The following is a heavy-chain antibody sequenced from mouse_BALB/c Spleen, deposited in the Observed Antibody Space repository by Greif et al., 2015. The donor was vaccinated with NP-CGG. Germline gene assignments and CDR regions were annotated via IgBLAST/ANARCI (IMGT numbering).Heavy chain of an antibody. V-gene: IGHV1-7*01. J-gene: IGHJ3*01. CDR1: GYTFTSYW. Sequence: QVQLKHYGAELAKPGASVKMSCKASGYTFTSYWMHWVKQRPGQGLEWIGYINPSTGYTEYNQKFKDKATLTADKSSSTAYKQQSSRTSEDSAVYYCARYGNDRTSFAYWGQGTLVTVAA. CDR3: ARYGNDRTSFAY. CDR2: INPSTGYT. D-gene: IGHD1-1*01.